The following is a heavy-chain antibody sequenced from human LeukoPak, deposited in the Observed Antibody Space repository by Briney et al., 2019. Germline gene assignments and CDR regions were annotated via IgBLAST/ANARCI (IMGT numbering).Heavy chain of an antibody. D-gene: IGHD2-15*01. J-gene: IGHJ3*02. V-gene: IGHV3-21*01. CDR2: ISISSSYI. Sequence: GGSLRLSCAASGFTCSSYSMNWVRQAPGKGLEWVSSISISSSYIYYADSVKGRFTISRDNAKNSLYLQMNSLRAEDTAVYYCARDGYCSGGSCYSDAFDIWGQGTMVTVSS. CDR1: GFTCSSYS. CDR3: ARDGYCSGGSCYSDAFDI.